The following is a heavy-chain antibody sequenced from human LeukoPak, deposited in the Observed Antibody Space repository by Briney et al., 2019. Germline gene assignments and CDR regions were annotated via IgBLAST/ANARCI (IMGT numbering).Heavy chain of an antibody. V-gene: IGHV6-1*01. D-gene: IGHD2-21*02. CDR3: ARENYAVVLTAIPFDFDY. J-gene: IGHJ4*02. Sequence: SQTLSLTCAISGDSVSSNSGSWNWIRQSPSRGLEWLGRTYYRSKWYSDYAVSVKSRITVNPDTSKNQFSLKLNSVTPEDAGVYYCARENYAVVLTAIPFDFDYWGQGTLVTVSS. CDR1: GDSVSSNSGS. CDR2: TYYRSKWYS.